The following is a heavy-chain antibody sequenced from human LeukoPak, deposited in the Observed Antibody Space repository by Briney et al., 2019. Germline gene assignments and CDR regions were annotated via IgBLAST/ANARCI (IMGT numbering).Heavy chain of an antibody. D-gene: IGHD4-17*01. Sequence: GGSLRLSCAAPGFTFSSYWMSWVRQAPGKGLEWVANIKQDGSEKYYVDSVKGRFTISRDNAKNSLYLRMNSLRAEDTAVYFCARGQTTVTNWGQGTLVTVSS. CDR1: GFTFSSYW. CDR3: ARGQTTVTN. V-gene: IGHV3-7*03. CDR2: IKQDGSEK. J-gene: IGHJ4*02.